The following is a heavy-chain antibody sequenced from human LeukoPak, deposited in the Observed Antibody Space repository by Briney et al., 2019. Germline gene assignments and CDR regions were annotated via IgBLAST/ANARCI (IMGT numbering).Heavy chain of an antibody. D-gene: IGHD4-17*01. V-gene: IGHV3-11*04. CDR3: VRDNDDYKDDDFVYAFDI. CDR1: GFTVSNNY. Sequence: GGSLRLSCAASGFTVSNNYMSWVRQAPGKGLEWVAIINSGGSVTYYADSVRGRFTISRDNAKNSLYLQMNSLRDEDTAVYYCVRDNDDYKDDDFVYAFDIWGQGTMVTVSS. J-gene: IGHJ3*02. CDR2: INSGGSVT.